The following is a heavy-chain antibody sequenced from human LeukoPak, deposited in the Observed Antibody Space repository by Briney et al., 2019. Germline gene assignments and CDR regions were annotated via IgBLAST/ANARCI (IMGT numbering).Heavy chain of an antibody. J-gene: IGHJ4*02. Sequence: GGSLRLSCAASGFTFNTAWMSWVRQAPGRGLEWVGRIKSRTDGGTTDYAAPVKGRFTISRDDSKNTLYLQMNSLKTEDTAVYYCTTDLMDDFWSGYPFDYWGQGTLVTVSS. CDR1: GFTFNTAW. CDR2: IKSRTDGGTT. D-gene: IGHD3-3*01. CDR3: TTDLMDDFWSGYPFDY. V-gene: IGHV3-15*01.